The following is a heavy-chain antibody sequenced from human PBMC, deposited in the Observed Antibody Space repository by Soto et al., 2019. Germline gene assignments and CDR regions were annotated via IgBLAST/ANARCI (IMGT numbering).Heavy chain of an antibody. CDR1: GFTFSSYA. V-gene: IGHV3-23*01. CDR3: AKDPQYSSSWNDAFDI. D-gene: IGHD6-13*01. J-gene: IGHJ3*02. CDR2: ISGSGGST. Sequence: GGSLRLSCAASGFTFSSYAMSWVRQAPGKGLEWVSAISGSGGSTYYADSVKGRFAISRDNSKNTLYLQMNSLRAEDTAVYYCAKDPQYSSSWNDAFDIWGQGTMVTVSS.